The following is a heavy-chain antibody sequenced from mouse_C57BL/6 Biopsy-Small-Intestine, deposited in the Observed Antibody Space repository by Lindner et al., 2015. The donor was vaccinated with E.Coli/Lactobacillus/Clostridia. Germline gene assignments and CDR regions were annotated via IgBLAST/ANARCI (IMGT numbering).Heavy chain of an antibody. V-gene: IGHV5-17*01. CDR2: ISSDSSTI. CDR1: GFTFSDYG. J-gene: IGHJ2*01. Sequence: QLQESGGGLVKPGGSLKLSCAASGFTFSDYGMHWVRQAPEKGLEWVAYISSDSSTIYYADTVKGRFTISRDNAKNSLFLQMTSLRSEDTAMYYCARRWLYYFDYWGQGTTLTVSS. D-gene: IGHD1-1*02. CDR3: ARRWLYYFDY.